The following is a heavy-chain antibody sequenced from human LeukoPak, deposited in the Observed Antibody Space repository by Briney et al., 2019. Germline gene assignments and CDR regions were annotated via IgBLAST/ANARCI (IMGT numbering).Heavy chain of an antibody. J-gene: IGHJ6*02. CDR2: INHNGNVN. V-gene: IGHV3-7*03. CDR3: ARGGGVDV. CDR1: GFTFSSYW. D-gene: IGHD3-16*01. Sequence: GGSLRLSCAASGFTFSSYWMNWARQAPGKGLEWVASINHNGNVNYYVDSVKGRFTISRDNAKNSLYLQMSNLRAEDTAVYFWARGGGVDVWGQGPRSPSP.